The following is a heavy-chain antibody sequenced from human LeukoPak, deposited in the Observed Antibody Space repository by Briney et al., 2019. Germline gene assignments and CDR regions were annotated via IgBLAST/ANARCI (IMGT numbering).Heavy chain of an antibody. CDR2: IWYDGSSK. V-gene: IGHV3-33*01. Sequence: GGSLRLSCAASGFTFRSFGMHWVRQAPGKGLEWVAIIWYDGSSKYYADSVKGRFTISRDNSKNTLYLQMNGLRAEDTAVYYCARGMTMVQGVTHYFDYWGQGTLVTVSS. J-gene: IGHJ4*02. CDR1: GFTFRSFG. CDR3: ARGMTMVQGVTHYFDY. D-gene: IGHD3-10*01.